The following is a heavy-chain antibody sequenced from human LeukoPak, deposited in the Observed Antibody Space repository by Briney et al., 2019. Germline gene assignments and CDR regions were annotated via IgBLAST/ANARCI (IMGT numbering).Heavy chain of an antibody. V-gene: IGHV3-30*04. CDR2: ISHNAHFT. CDR3: AREMRLPHNEILIDRRAFGI. Sequence: GGSLRLSCAASGFDFSIFALHWVRQAPGKGLEWVATISHNAHFTNYAVSVKGRFTVSRDNSKNMLHLQMDSLRAKETAVYYCAREMRLPHNEILIDRRAFGIWGQGTMVTVSS. D-gene: IGHD3-9*01. CDR1: GFDFSIFA. J-gene: IGHJ3*02.